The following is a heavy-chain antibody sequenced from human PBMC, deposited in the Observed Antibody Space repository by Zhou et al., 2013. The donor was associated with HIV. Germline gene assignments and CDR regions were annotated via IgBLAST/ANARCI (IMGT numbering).Heavy chain of an antibody. J-gene: IGHJ4*01. CDR2: TMPILDTA. V-gene: IGHV1-69*05. Sequence: QVQVVQSGAEMKKPGSSVQVSCKATGDSLTSHALNWVRQAPGQGFEWMGGTMPILDTADYAQKFQARLTITTDKSSGTGYMQLNNLTIEDSAMYYCAVVGVVGHDSGHYWGQGTLVTVSS. CDR1: GDSLTSHA. CDR3: AVVGVVGHDSGHY. D-gene: IGHD2-15*01.